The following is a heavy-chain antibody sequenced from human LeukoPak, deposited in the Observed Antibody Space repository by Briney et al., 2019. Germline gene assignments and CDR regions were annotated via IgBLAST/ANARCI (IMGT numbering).Heavy chain of an antibody. J-gene: IGHJ4*02. CDR2: ISGSGYGT. V-gene: IGHV3-23*01. CDR3: AKDQRGDDKPADC. CDR1: GFTFSSHA. Sequence: PGESLRLSCAASGFTFSSHAMSWVRQAPGKGLEWVSGISGSGYGTYYADSVKGRFTISRENSQTTLYLQMTSLRAEDTAVYYCAKDQRGDDKPADCWGQGTLVTVSS. D-gene: IGHD2-21*02.